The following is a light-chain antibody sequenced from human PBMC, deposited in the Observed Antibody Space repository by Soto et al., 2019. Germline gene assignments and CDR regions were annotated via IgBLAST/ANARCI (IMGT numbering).Light chain of an antibody. CDR3: QQYAGSTWT. Sequence: DIVLTQSPGTLSLSPGEGATLSCRASQSFSASFLAWYQHKPGQAPRLLIHAASSRATGVPDRFSGSGSGTDFTLTINGLEPEDFAMYYCQQYAGSTWTFGQGTKVEIK. CDR1: QSFSASF. J-gene: IGKJ1*01. CDR2: AAS. V-gene: IGKV3-20*01.